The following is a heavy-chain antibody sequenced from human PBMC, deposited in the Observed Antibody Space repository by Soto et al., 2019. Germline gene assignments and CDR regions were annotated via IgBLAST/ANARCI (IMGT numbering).Heavy chain of an antibody. CDR2: IYHSWSP. CDR3: DRPPTP. D-gene: IGHD1-26*01. Sequence: SATLSLTCAVSGCSISSGGYSWSWIRQPPGKGLAWIGYIYHSWSPYYNPSLKRRDTISVYNSDNRFSPKLRSVPAADTGVYYGDRPPTPWGQG. V-gene: IGHV4-30-2*01. CDR1: GCSISSGGYS. J-gene: IGHJ5*02.